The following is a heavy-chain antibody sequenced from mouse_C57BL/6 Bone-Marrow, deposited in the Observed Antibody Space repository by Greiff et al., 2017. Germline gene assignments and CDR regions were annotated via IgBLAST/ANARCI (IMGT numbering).Heavy chain of an antibody. Sequence: EVKVVEPGGDLVKPGASVKLSCAASGFTFSSYGMSWVRQTPDKRLEWVANISSGGSYTYYPDSVKGRFTISRDNAKNTLYLQMSSLKSEDSAMYSYSLLLRYLDYWGQGTSVTVSS. CDR2: ISSGGSYT. D-gene: IGHD1-1*01. CDR3: SLLLRYLDY. J-gene: IGHJ4*01. V-gene: IGHV5-6*01. CDR1: GFTFSSYG.